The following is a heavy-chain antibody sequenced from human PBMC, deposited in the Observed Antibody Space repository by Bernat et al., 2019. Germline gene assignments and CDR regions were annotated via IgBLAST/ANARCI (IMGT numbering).Heavy chain of an antibody. CDR3: ARERIEGVITNNWFDP. CDR2: IWYDGSNK. V-gene: IGHV3-33*01. Sequence: QVQLVESGGGVVQPGRSLRLSCAASGFTFSSYGMHWVRQAPGKGLEWVAVIWYDGSNKYYADSVKGRFTISRDNSKNTLYLQMNSLRAEDTAVYYCARERIEGVITNNWFDPWGQGTLVTVSS. D-gene: IGHD3-10*01. CDR1: GFTFSSYG. J-gene: IGHJ5*02.